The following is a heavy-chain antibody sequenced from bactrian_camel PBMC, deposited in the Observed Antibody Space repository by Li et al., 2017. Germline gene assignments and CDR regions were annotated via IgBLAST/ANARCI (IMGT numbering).Heavy chain of an antibody. CDR2: IRPGATTT. CDR3: TKDRSYGTRNWVQST. CDR1: GIHLSSAFC. Sequence: HVQLVESGGGSVQAGGSLRLSCAGTGIHLSSAFCVGWFRQVPGKEREGVASIRPGATTTACASSVRGRFSISHDNAKNTLYLQMNSLKPEDTAIYYCTKDRSYGTRNWVQSTRGQGTQVTVS. J-gene: IGHJ4*01. V-gene: IGHV3S1*01. D-gene: IGHD3*01.